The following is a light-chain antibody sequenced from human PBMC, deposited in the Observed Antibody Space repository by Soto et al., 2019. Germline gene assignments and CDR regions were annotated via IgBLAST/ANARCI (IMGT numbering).Light chain of an antibody. CDR1: SSNIGSNT. CDR3: AAWDDSLNGV. Sequence: QCALTQPPSASGTPGQRGTISFSGSSSNIGSNTVNWYQQLPGTAPKLLIYSNNQRPSGVPDRFSGSKSGTSASLAISGLQSEDEADYYCAAWDDSLNGVFGTGTKVTVL. V-gene: IGLV1-44*01. CDR2: SNN. J-gene: IGLJ1*01.